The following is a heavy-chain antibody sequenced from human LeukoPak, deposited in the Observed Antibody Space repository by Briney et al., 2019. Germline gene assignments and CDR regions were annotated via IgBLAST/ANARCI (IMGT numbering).Heavy chain of an antibody. CDR3: ARDQYDTWSRRGNFDS. Sequence: RAGGSLRLSCVASGFTFGKHWMSWVRQAPGKGLEWVANIKLDGSEKNYVDSVKGRFTISRDNTKNSLYLQMNSLRVEDTAVFYCARDQYDTWSRRGNFDSWGRGTLVIVPS. CDR2: IKLDGSEK. V-gene: IGHV3-7*03. J-gene: IGHJ4*02. D-gene: IGHD3-3*01. CDR1: GFTFGKHW.